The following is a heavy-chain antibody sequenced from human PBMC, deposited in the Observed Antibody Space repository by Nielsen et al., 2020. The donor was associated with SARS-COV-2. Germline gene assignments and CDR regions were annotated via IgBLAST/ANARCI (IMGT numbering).Heavy chain of an antibody. CDR3: ARARYYYGSGPFDY. Sequence: GGSLRLSCAASGFTVSSNYMSWVRQAPGKGLEWVSVIYSGGGTYYADSVKGRFTISRDNAKNSLYLQMNSLRAEDTAVYYCARARYYYGSGPFDYWGQGTLVTVSS. CDR2: IYSGGGT. J-gene: IGHJ4*02. D-gene: IGHD3-10*01. CDR1: GFTVSSNY. V-gene: IGHV3-53*01.